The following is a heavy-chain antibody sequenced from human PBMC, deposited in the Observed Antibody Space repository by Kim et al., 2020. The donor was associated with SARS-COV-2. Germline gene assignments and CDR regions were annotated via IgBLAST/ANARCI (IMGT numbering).Heavy chain of an antibody. Sequence: GGSLRLSCAASGFTVSVNQMNWVRQAPGRGLEWVSLINKGDDTFYADSVKGRFTISRDNSRNTLYLQMDSLRAEDTAVYYCARDIDPGHDGFDIWGQGTMVTVSS. CDR3: ARDIDPGHDGFDI. J-gene: IGHJ3*02. CDR2: INKGDDT. D-gene: IGHD2-15*01. CDR1: GFTVSVNQ. V-gene: IGHV3-53*01.